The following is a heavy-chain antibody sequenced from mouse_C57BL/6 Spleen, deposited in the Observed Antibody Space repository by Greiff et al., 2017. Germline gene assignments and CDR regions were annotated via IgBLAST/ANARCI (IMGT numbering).Heavy chain of an antibody. D-gene: IGHD1-1*01. CDR2: IDPSDSYT. J-gene: IGHJ1*03. Sequence: QQSCKASGYTFTSYWMHWVKQRPGQGLEWIGEIDPSDSYTNYNQKFKGKSTLTVDKSSSTAYMQLSSLTSEDSAVYYCARALYGSSYGWYFDVWGTGTTVTVSS. V-gene: IGHV1-69*01. CDR1: GYTFTSYW. CDR3: ARALYGSSYGWYFDV.